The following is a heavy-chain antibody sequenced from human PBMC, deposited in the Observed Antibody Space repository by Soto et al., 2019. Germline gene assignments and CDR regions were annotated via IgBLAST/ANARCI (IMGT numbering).Heavy chain of an antibody. CDR1: GGSISSSNW. V-gene: IGHV4-4*02. CDR3: ARDSESGDATYYYYGMDV. D-gene: IGHD1-26*01. J-gene: IGHJ6*02. Sequence: PSETLSLTCAVSGGSISSSNWWSWVRQPPGKGLEWIGEIYHSGSTNYNPSLKSRVTISVDKSKNHFSLKLSSVTAADTAVYYCARDSESGDATYYYYGMDVWGQGTTVTVSS. CDR2: IYHSGST.